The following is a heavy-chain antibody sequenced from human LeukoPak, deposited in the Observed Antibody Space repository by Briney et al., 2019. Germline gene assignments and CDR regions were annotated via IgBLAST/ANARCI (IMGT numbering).Heavy chain of an antibody. D-gene: IGHD5-18*01. V-gene: IGHV3-30-3*01. CDR2: ISYDGSNK. Sequence: GGSLRLSCAASGFTFSSYAMHWVRQAPGKGLEWVAVISYDGSNKYYADSVKGRFTISRDNSENTLYLQMNSLRAEDTAVYYCARDQKAMVTTYFDYWGQGTLVTVSS. CDR1: GFTFSSYA. CDR3: ARDQKAMVTTYFDY. J-gene: IGHJ4*02.